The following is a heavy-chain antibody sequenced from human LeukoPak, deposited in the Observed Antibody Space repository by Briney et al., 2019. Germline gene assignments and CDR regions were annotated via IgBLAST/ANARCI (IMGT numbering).Heavy chain of an antibody. CDR2: ISYDGSNK. D-gene: IGHD3-22*01. CDR3: AKQGDSSGNDAFDI. CDR1: GFTFSSYG. J-gene: IGHJ3*02. V-gene: IGHV3-30*18. Sequence: QPGGSLRLSCAASGFTFSSYGMHWVRQAPGKGLEWVAVISYDGSNKYYADSVKGRFSISRDNSKNTLYLQMNSLRAEDTAVYYCAKQGDSSGNDAFDIWGQGAMVTVS.